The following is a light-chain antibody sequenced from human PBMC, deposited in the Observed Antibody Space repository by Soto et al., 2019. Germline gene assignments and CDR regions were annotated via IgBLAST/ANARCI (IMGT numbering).Light chain of an antibody. V-gene: IGKV3-20*01. Sequence: EIVLTQSPGTLSFSPGERATLSCRASQSITNNYLAWYQQKARQVPRLLLYGASTRPTGIPDRFSGSGSGTDFTLTITRLEPDDFAVYCCQHCGSSPRTFGRGTKVEIK. CDR2: GAS. J-gene: IGKJ1*01. CDR3: QHCGSSPRT. CDR1: QSITNNY.